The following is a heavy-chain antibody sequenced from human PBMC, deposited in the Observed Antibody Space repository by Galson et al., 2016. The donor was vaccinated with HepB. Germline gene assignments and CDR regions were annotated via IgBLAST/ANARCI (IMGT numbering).Heavy chain of an antibody. CDR1: GFTFSSYA. V-gene: IGHV3-30-3*01. CDR2: ISYDGSNK. CDR3: ARGSYYYIKHGMDV. D-gene: IGHD3-10*01. J-gene: IGHJ6*02. Sequence: SLRLSCAASGFTFSSYAMHWVRQAPGKGLEWVAVISYDGSNKYYADSVKGRFTISRDNAKNTLYLQMNSLRAEDMGVYYCARGSYYYIKHGMDVWGQGTTVTVSS.